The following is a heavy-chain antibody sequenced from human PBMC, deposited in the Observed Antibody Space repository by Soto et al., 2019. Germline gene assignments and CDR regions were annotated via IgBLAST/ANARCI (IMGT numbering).Heavy chain of an antibody. D-gene: IGHD2-2*01. J-gene: IGHJ5*02. CDR1: GGSISSGDYY. V-gene: IGHV4-30-4*01. CDR3: ARDVVLVPAAPKPNWFDP. Sequence: QVQLQESGPGLVKPSQTLSLTGTVSGGSISSGDYYWSWLRQPPGKGLEWIGYLYYSGGTYYNPSLNSRVTISVDKSKNQFSLTLRSVAAADTAVDYCARDVVLVPAAPKPNWFDPWGQGTLVTVS. CDR2: LYYSGGT.